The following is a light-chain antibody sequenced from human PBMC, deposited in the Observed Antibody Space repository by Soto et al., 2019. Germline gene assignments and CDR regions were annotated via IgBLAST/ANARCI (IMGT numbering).Light chain of an antibody. J-gene: IGLJ3*02. CDR3: LLSYGSVRV. Sequence: QTVVTQDPSLTVSPGGTVTITCAASTGEVAGGYYPNWYQQNPGQAPKALIYSTTNKHPWTPARFSGSLLGGKAALTLSGVQPEDEADYYCLLSYGSVRVFGGGTKLTVL. V-gene: IGLV7-43*01. CDR2: STT. CDR1: TGEVAGGYY.